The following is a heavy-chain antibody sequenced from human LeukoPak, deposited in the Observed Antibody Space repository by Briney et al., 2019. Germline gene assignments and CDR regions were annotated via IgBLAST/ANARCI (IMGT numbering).Heavy chain of an antibody. CDR1: GYTFTSYY. CDR2: INPSGGST. Sequence: ASVKVSCKASGYTFTSYYIHWVRQAPGQGLEWMGIINPSGGSTSYAQKFQGRVTMTRNTSISTAYMELSSLRSEDTAVYYCARAGYGSGSSDAFDIWGQGTMVTVSS. J-gene: IGHJ3*02. D-gene: IGHD3-10*01. V-gene: IGHV1-46*01. CDR3: ARAGYGSGSSDAFDI.